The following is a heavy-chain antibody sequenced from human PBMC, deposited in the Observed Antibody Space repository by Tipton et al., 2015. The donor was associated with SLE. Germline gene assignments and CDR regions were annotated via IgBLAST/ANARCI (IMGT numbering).Heavy chain of an antibody. J-gene: IGHJ4*02. CDR3: ARAGYDILTGSDWGYYFDY. D-gene: IGHD3-9*01. CDR2: INPNSGGT. CDR1: GYTFTGYY. Sequence: QLVQSGAEVKKPGASVKVSCKASGYTFTGYYMHWVRQAPGQGLEWMGRINPNSGGTNYAQKLQGRVTMTTDTSTSTAYMELRSLRSDDTAVYYCARAGYDILTGSDWGYYFDYWGQGTLVTVSS. V-gene: IGHV1-2*06.